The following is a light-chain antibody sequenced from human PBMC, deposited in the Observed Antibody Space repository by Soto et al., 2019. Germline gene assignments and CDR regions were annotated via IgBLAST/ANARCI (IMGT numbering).Light chain of an antibody. CDR1: QSIGKD. Sequence: EIVMTQSPVTLSVSPGEGATLSCWASQSIGKDVAWYQQRPGQAPRLLIYGASTRAPGIPARFSGSGSGTDFTLTISGLLSEDFALYYCQQYNNWPLTFGQGTNV. J-gene: IGKJ1*01. CDR3: QQYNNWPLT. CDR2: GAS. V-gene: IGKV3-15*01.